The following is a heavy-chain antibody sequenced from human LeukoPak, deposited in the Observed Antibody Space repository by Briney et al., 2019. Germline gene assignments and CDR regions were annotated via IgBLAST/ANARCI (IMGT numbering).Heavy chain of an antibody. V-gene: IGHV3-74*01. Sequence: PGGSLRLSCAASGFTFSNYWMHWVRQAPGKGLVWVSRINSDARSTSYADSVKGRFTISRDNAKNTLYLQMNSLRAEDTAVYYCARGANGEVDYWGQGTLVTVSS. CDR2: INSDARST. CDR1: GFTFSNYW. D-gene: IGHD4-17*01. CDR3: ARGANGEVDY. J-gene: IGHJ4*02.